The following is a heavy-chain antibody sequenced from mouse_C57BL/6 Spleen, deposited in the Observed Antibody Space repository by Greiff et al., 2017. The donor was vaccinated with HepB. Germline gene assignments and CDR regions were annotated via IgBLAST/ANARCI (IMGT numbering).Heavy chain of an antibody. J-gene: IGHJ2*01. CDR2: ISSGGSYT. CDR3: ARQGATVVATSSYYFDY. D-gene: IGHD1-1*01. V-gene: IGHV5-6*01. CDR1: GFTFSSYG. Sequence: EVKLMESGGDLVKPGGSLKLSCAASGFTFSSYGMSWVRQTPDKRLEWVATISSGGSYTYYPDSVKGRFTISRDNAKNTLYLQMSSLKSEDTAMYYCARQGATVVATSSYYFDYWGQGTTLTVSS.